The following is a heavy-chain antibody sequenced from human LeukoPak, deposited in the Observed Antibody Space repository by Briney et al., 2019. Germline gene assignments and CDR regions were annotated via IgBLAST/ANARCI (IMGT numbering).Heavy chain of an antibody. CDR1: GGSFSGYY. V-gene: IGHV4-34*01. CDR3: AKKRYYYDTRFDP. D-gene: IGHD3-22*01. Sequence: SETLSLTCAVDGGSFSGYYWTWIRQPPGKGLEWIGEIKHSGTTNYNPSLKSRLTISVDTSKKQFSLKLTSLTAADTAVYYCAKKRYYYDTRFDPWGQGTLVTVSS. CDR2: IKHSGTT. J-gene: IGHJ5*02.